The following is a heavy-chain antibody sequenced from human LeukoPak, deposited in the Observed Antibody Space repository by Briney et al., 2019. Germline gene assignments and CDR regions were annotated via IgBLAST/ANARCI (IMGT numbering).Heavy chain of an antibody. CDR2: IIPILGIA. CDR1: GGTFSSYA. D-gene: IGHD4-17*01. CDR3: ATTVTEGTYYYYYDMDV. Sequence: EASVKVSCKASGGTFSSYAISWVRQAPGQGLEWMGRIIPILGIANYAQKFQGRVTITADKSTSTAYMELSSLRSEDTAVYYCATTVTEGTYYYYYDMDVWGQGTTVTVSS. V-gene: IGHV1-69*04. J-gene: IGHJ6*02.